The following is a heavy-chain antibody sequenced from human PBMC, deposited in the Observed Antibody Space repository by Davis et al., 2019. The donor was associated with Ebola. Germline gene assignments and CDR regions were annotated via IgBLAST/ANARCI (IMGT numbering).Heavy chain of an antibody. CDR3: AREVYYYGMDV. V-gene: IGHV4-39*01. CDR1: GFTFSSYSMN. Sequence: ESLKISCAASGFTFSSYSMNWVRQPPGKGLEWIGSIYYSGSTYYNPSLKSRVTISVDTSKNQFSLKLSSVTAADTAVYYCAREVYYYGMDVWGQGTTVTVSS. J-gene: IGHJ6*02. CDR2: IYYSGST.